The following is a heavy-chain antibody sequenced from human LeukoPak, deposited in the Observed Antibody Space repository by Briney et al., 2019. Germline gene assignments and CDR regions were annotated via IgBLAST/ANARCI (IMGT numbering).Heavy chain of an antibody. CDR2: INHSGST. D-gene: IGHD5-12*01. Sequence: ETLSLTCAVYGGSFSGYYWSWIRQPPGKGLEWIGEINHSGSTNYNPSLKSRVTISVDTSKNQFSLKLSSVTAADTAVYYCARARGYSGYGDYWGQGTLVTVSS. CDR1: GGSFSGYY. V-gene: IGHV4-34*01. CDR3: ARARGYSGYGDY. J-gene: IGHJ4*02.